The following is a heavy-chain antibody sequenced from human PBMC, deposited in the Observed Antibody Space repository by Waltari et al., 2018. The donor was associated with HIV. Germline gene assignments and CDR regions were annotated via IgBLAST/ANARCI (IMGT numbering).Heavy chain of an antibody. CDR1: GFTFRDYG. D-gene: IGHD6-6*01. CDR2: ISYDGRNK. V-gene: IGHV3-30*18. CDR3: AKEDFEYGSSSHLGY. Sequence: QVPLLESGGGVVQPGRSLRLPCEVSGFTFRDYGFHWVRQAPGRGLEWVALISYDGRNKYYAESVKGRFTLSRDNAKNTLFLQMNSLRAEDTAVYYCAKEDFEYGSSSHLGYWGQGTLVTVSS. J-gene: IGHJ4*02.